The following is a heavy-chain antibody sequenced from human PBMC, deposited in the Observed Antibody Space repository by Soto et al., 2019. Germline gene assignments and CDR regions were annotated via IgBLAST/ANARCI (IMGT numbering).Heavy chain of an antibody. J-gene: IGHJ4*02. CDR1: GGSISSGSSY. CDR3: AAQDYGAKGYYFET. V-gene: IGHV4-39*01. Sequence: QLQLQESGPGLVKPSETLSLTCTVSGGSISSGSSYWGWIRQPPGKGLEWIGNIYYRGSTYYNPSLKSRVTISIDSSKTQFSLKLNSVTTADTAVYYCAAQDYGAKGYYFETWGQGTLVSVSS. CDR2: IYYRGST. D-gene: IGHD4-17*01.